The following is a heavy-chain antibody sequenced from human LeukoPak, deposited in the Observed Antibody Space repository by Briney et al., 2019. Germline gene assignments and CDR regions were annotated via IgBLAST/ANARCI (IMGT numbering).Heavy chain of an antibody. CDR1: GYTFTNYG. CDR3: ARASGSYRSYRFDP. D-gene: IGHD1-26*01. Sequence: ASVKVSCKASGYTFTNYGISWVRQAPGQGLEWMGWISAYNGHTKYAQKVQGRVTMTTDTSTSTAYMELRSLRSDDTAVYYCARASGSYRSYRFDPWGQGTLVTVSS. J-gene: IGHJ5*02. V-gene: IGHV1-18*01. CDR2: ISAYNGHT.